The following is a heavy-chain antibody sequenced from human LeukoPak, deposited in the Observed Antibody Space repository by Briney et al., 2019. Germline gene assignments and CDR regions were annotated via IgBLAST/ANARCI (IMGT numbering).Heavy chain of an antibody. CDR1: GFTFSYYA. CDR2: ISGSGGST. CDR3: AKPLGHYYDSSGYYSFDY. D-gene: IGHD3-22*01. J-gene: IGHJ4*02. V-gene: IGHV3-23*01. Sequence: GALRLSCAASGFTFSYYAMCWLRQAPGKGLEWVSAISGSGGSTYYADSVKGRFTISRDNSKNTLYLQMNSLRAEDTAVYYCAKPLGHYYDSSGYYSFDYWGQGTLVTVSS.